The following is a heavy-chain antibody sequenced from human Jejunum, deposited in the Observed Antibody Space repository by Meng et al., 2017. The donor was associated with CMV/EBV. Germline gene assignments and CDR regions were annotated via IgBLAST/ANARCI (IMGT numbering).Heavy chain of an antibody. CDR2: IDWGDDK. V-gene: IGHV2-70*13. CDR1: C. J-gene: IGHJ2*01. D-gene: IGHD3-22*01. Sequence: CVGWVRQSPGKALEWLAVIDWGDDKWYSTSLKTRLTISMDPSNNLLVLKMTTVDPVDTATYYCARVLPASSGYYPLFAFWGPGPLVTVSS. CDR3: ARVLPASSGYYPLFAF.